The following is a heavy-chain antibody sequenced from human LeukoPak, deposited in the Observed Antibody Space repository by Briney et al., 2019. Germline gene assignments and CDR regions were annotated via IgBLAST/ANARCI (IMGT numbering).Heavy chain of an antibody. V-gene: IGHV3-48*03. D-gene: IGHD3-10*02. CDR3: AELGITMIGGV. Sequence: WGSLRLSCAASGFTFSSYEMNWVRQAPGKGLEWVSYISSSGSTIYYADSVKGRFTISGDNAKNSLYLQMNSLRAEDTAVYYCAELGITMIGGVWGKGTTVTISS. J-gene: IGHJ6*04. CDR1: GFTFSSYE. CDR2: ISSSGSTI.